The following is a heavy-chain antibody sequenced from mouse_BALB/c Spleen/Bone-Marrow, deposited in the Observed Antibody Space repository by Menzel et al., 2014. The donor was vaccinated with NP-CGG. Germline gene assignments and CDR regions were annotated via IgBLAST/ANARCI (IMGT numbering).Heavy chain of an antibody. CDR1: GYTFTTYW. V-gene: IGHV1-7*01. J-gene: IGHJ3*01. CDR3: AREGIYYGNTWFAY. Sequence: VQLQQSGAELAKPGASVKMSCKTSGYTFTTYWIHWVKQGPGQGLEWIGYINPSTGYTEYNQKFKDKATLTADKSSSTAYMQLSSLTSEEFAVYYCAREGIYYGNTWFAYWGQGTLVTVSA. D-gene: IGHD2-1*01. CDR2: INPSTGYT.